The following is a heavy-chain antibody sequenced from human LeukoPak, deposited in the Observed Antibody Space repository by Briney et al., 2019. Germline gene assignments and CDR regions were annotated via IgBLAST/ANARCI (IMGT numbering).Heavy chain of an antibody. CDR2: ISSSSSYT. V-gene: IGHV3-11*06. CDR3: ARVGGNSLRGLPPFDY. Sequence: GGSLRPSCEASGFTFSDYYMSRIRQAPGKGLEWVSYISSSSSYTNYADSVKGRFTISRDNAKNSLYLQMNSLRAEDTAVYYCARVGGNSLRGLPPFDYWGQGTLVTVSS. D-gene: IGHD4-23*01. CDR1: GFTFSDYY. J-gene: IGHJ4*02.